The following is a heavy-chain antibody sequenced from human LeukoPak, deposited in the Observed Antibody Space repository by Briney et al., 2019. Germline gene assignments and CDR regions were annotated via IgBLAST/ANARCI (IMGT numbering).Heavy chain of an antibody. CDR1: GGSISSGSYY. J-gene: IGHJ6*03. CDR3: ARGRVSSSSWYSTYYYYFYMDV. V-gene: IGHV4-61*02. CDR2: IYTSGST. D-gene: IGHD6-13*01. Sequence: SETLSLTCTVSGGSISSGSYYWSWIRQPAGKGLEWIGRIYTSGSTNYNPSLKSRVTISVDTSKNQFSLKLSSVAAADTAVYYCARGRVSSSSWYSTYYYYFYMDVWGKGTTVTVSS.